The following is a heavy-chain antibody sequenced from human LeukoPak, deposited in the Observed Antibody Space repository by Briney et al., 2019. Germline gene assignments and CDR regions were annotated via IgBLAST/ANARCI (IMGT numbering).Heavy chain of an antibody. CDR2: ISYDGSNK. J-gene: IGHJ3*02. CDR3: ITDITMVRGVIITIHAFDI. V-gene: IGHV3-30*03. CDR1: GFTFSSYG. Sequence: PGGSLRLSCAASGFTFSSYGVHWVRQAPGKGLEWVAVISYDGSNKYYADSVKGRFTISRDNSKNTLYLQMNSLRAEDTAVYYCITDITMVRGVIITIHAFDIWGQGTMVTVSS. D-gene: IGHD3-10*01.